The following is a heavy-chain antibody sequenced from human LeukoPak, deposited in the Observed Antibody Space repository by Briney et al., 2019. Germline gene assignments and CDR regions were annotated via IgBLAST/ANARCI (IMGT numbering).Heavy chain of an antibody. CDR2: ISSSDNYI. CDR3: AIAGGNRYYFDY. V-gene: IGHV3-21*01. CDR1: GFTFSTYI. Sequence: GGSLRLSCAASGFTFSTYIMNWVRQAPGKGLEWVSSISSSDNYIYSADSVKGLFTISRDNARNSLYLQMNSLRAEGTAVYYCAIAGGNRYYFDYWGQGTLVTVSS. J-gene: IGHJ4*02. D-gene: IGHD3-16*01.